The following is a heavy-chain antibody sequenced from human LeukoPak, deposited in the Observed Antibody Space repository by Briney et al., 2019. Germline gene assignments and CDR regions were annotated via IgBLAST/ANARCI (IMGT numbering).Heavy chain of an antibody. J-gene: IGHJ6*02. D-gene: IGHD3-10*01. Sequence: GGSLRLSCAASGFTFSSYSMNWVRQAPGKGLEWVSSISSGSTYIYYADSVKGRFTISRDNAKNSLYLQMNSLRAEDTAVYYCARPRGSYGSGSYSYYYYGMDVWGQGTTVTVSS. CDR3: ARPRGSYGSGSYSYYYYGMDV. V-gene: IGHV3-21*01. CDR2: ISSGSTYI. CDR1: GFTFSSYS.